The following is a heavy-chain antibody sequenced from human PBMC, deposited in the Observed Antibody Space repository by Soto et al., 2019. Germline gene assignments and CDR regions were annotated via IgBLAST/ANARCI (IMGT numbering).Heavy chain of an antibody. Sequence: PSETLSLTCTVSGDSIISSDFYWGWVRQPPGKGLEWIGSIFYLGSSYYNPSLKSRVTMAADTSKNHFSLRLRSVTAADTALYFCARHSLALRKNNWFGPWGQGITVTAAS. CDR1: GDSIISSDFY. D-gene: IGHD3-3*02. CDR2: IFYLGSS. V-gene: IGHV4-39*01. J-gene: IGHJ5*02. CDR3: ARHSLALRKNNWFGP.